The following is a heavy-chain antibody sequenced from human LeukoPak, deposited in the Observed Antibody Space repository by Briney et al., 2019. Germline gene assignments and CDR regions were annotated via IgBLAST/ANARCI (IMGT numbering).Heavy chain of an antibody. J-gene: IGHJ5*02. CDR2: IFHNGNT. Sequence: SSETLSLTCTVSGGSISSNSHYWGWIRQPPGTGLEWIANIFHNGNTAYNPSLKRRVTISIDTSQNQLSLRLSSVTAADTAVYYCARVGWGNVAAYPNWLDPWGQGTVVTVSS. CDR3: ARVGWGNVAAYPNWLDP. CDR1: GGSISSNSHY. D-gene: IGHD3-16*01. V-gene: IGHV4-39*07.